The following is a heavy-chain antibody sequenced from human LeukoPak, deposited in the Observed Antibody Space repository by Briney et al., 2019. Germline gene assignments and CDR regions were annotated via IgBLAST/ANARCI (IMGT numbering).Heavy chain of an antibody. Sequence: SVKVSCKASGGTFSSYAISWVRQAPGQGLEWMGGIIPIFGTANYAQKFQGRVTITRDTSASTAYMELSSLRSEDTAVYYCARGQRRAYDILTTRWDRFDYWGQGTLVTVSS. J-gene: IGHJ4*02. CDR2: IIPIFGTA. CDR1: GGTFSSYA. CDR3: ARGQRRAYDILTTRWDRFDY. V-gene: IGHV1-69*05. D-gene: IGHD3-9*01.